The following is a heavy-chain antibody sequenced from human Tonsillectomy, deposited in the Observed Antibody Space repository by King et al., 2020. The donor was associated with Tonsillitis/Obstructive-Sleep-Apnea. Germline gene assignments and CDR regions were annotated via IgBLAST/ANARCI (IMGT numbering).Heavy chain of an antibody. CDR3: ATDNLGHSSSWFRGFDI. CDR1: GVSFTTHA. V-gene: IGHV1-69*13. J-gene: IGHJ3*02. D-gene: IGHD6-19*01. Sequence: QLVQSGAEVKKPGSSLNVSCKASGVSFTTHAISWVRQAPGQGLEWMGGITPVFGTPVYAQNFRGRVTISADEFTSTAYMEMSSLRNEDTAVYYCATDNLGHSSSWFRGFDIWGQGTMVSVSS. CDR2: ITPVFGTP.